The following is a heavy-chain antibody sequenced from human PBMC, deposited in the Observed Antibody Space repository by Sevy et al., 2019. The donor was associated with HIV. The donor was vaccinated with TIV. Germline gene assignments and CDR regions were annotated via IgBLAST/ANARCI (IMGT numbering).Heavy chain of an antibody. CDR2: ISYDGSNK. CDR1: GFTFSSYG. Sequence: GGSLRLSCAASGFTFSSYGMHWVRQAPGKGLEWVAVISYDGSNKYYADSVKGRFTISRDNSKNTLYLQMNSLRAEDTAVYYCAKDSPTYYDFWSGPYYYGMDVWGQGTTVIVSS. V-gene: IGHV3-30*18. D-gene: IGHD3-3*01. J-gene: IGHJ6*02. CDR3: AKDSPTYYDFWSGPYYYGMDV.